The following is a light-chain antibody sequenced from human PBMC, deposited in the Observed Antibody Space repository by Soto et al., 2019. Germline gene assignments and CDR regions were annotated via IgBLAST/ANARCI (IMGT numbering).Light chain of an antibody. CDR1: SSDIGDYNF. Sequence: QSALTQPASVSGTPGQSITISCTGTSSDIGDYNFVSWYQQHPGKAPKLMIYDVTHRPSGVSDRFSGSKSGNTASLTISGLQTEDEADYYCSSYTIPSTHVLFGGGTKLTVL. V-gene: IGLV2-14*03. CDR2: DVT. CDR3: SSYTIPSTHVL. J-gene: IGLJ2*01.